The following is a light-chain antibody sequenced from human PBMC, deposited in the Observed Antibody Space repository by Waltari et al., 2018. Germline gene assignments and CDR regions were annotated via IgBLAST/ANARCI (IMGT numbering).Light chain of an antibody. Sequence: QSVLTQPPSVSAAPGQKVTISCSGSSPNIGNSYVSWYQQFPGTAPKLLIYENNKRPSWIPDRFSGSKSGTSATLDIHGLQTGDEANYYCGTWDSSLSVGVLGGGTKVTVL. J-gene: IGLJ2*01. V-gene: IGLV1-51*01. CDR2: ENN. CDR1: SPNIGNSY. CDR3: GTWDSSLSVGV.